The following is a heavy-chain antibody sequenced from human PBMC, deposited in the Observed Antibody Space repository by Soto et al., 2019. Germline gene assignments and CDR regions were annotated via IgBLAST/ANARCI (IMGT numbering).Heavy chain of an antibody. V-gene: IGHV3-30*18. CDR1: GFTFSSYG. J-gene: IGHJ4*02. CDR2: ISYDGSNK. CDR3: AKDLGTTLSYFSR. D-gene: IGHD1-7*01. Sequence: GGSLRLSCAASGFTFSSYGMHWVRQAPGKGLEWVAVISYDGSNKYYADSVKGRFTISRDNSKNTLYLQMNSLRAEDTAVYYCAKDLGTTLSYFSRWGQGTLVTVSS.